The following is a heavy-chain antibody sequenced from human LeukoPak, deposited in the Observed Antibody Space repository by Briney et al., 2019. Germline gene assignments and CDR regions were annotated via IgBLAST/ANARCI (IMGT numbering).Heavy chain of an antibody. D-gene: IGHD5-18*01. CDR3: ARGYPTYNWFDP. CDR2: IYTSGST. CDR1: GGSISSYY. V-gene: IGHV4-4*07. J-gene: IGHJ5*02. Sequence: SEALSLTCTVSGGSISSYYWSWIRQPAGKGLEWIGRIYTSGSTNYNPSLKSRVTMSVDTSKNQFSLKLSSVTAADTAVYYCARGYPTYNWFDPWGQGTLVTVSS.